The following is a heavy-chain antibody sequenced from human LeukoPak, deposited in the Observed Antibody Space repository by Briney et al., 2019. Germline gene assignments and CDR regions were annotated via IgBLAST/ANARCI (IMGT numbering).Heavy chain of an antibody. CDR1: GFTFSSYS. Sequence: GGSLRLSCAASGFTFSSYSMNWVRQAPGKGLERVSYISSSSSTIYYADSVKGRFTISRDNAKNSLYLQMNSLRAEDTAVYYCARDGSSWYQYYFDYWGQGTLVTVSS. CDR3: ARDGSSWYQYYFDY. D-gene: IGHD6-13*01. V-gene: IGHV3-48*01. CDR2: ISSSSSTI. J-gene: IGHJ4*02.